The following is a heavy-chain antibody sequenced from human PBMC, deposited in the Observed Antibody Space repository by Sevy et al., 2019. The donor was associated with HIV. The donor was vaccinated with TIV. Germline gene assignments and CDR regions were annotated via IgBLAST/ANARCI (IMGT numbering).Heavy chain of an antibody. Sequence: ASVKVSCKASGGTFSSYAISWVRQAPGQGLEWMGGIIPIFGTANYAQTFQGRVTITAEESTRTAYMELSSLRSEDTAMYYSARARYGCSGGSCYSGYYYYGMDVWGQGTPVTVSS. J-gene: IGHJ6*02. D-gene: IGHD2-15*01. CDR3: ARARYGCSGGSCYSGYYYYGMDV. V-gene: IGHV1-69*13. CDR2: IIPIFGTA. CDR1: GGTFSSYA.